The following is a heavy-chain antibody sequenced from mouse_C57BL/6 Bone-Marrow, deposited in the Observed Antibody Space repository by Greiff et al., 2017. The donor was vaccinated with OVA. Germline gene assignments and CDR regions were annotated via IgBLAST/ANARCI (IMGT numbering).Heavy chain of an antibody. D-gene: IGHD3-3*01. CDR3: AERDRARFDY. Sequence: QVQLQQPGADLVKPGASVKLSCKASGYTFTSYWMHWVKQRPGQGLEWIGTIHTSDSDTTYNQKFKGKATLTVDKSSSTAYMQLSSLTSEDSAVYYGAERDRARFDYWGQGTTLTVSS. J-gene: IGHJ2*01. V-gene: IGHV1-74*01. CDR2: IHTSDSDT. CDR1: GYTFTSYW.